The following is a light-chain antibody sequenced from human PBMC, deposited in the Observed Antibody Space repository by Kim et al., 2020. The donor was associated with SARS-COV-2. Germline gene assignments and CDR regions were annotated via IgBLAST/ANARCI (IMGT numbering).Light chain of an antibody. CDR3: QVWDNNTWV. J-gene: IGLJ3*02. CDR1: KIGSKH. CDR2: RDS. Sequence: SVGRGQTASIPCGGDKIGSKHVHWYQQKAGQAPGLVIYRDSSRPAEIPERFSGSNSGNTATLTVSRAQAGDEADYYCQVWDNNTWVFGAGTQLTVL. V-gene: IGLV3-9*01.